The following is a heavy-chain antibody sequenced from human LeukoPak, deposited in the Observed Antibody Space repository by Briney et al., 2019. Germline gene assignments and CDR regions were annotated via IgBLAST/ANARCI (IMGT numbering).Heavy chain of an antibody. J-gene: IGHJ4*02. D-gene: IGHD6-13*01. CDR1: GFTFSSYG. V-gene: IGHV3-30*18. CDR3: AKEVRGSRWTGFGS. Sequence: GGSLRLSCAASGFTFSSYGMHWVRQAPGKGLEWVAVISYDGSNKYYADSVKGRFTISRDNSKNSLYLQMNSLTTDDTALYYCAKEVRGSRWTGFGSWGQGTQVTVSS. CDR2: ISYDGSNK.